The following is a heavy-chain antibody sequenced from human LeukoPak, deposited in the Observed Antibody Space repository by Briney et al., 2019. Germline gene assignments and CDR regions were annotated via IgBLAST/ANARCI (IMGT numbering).Heavy chain of an antibody. CDR1: GGTFSSYA. V-gene: IGHV1-69*04. Sequence: SVKVSCKASGGTFSSYAISWVRQAPGQGLEWMGRIIPILGIANYAQKFQGRVTITADKSTSTAYMELSSLRSEDTAVYYCASDRGSGSYYNGLTYDYWGQGTLVTVSS. D-gene: IGHD3-10*01. CDR3: ASDRGSGSYYNGLTYDY. CDR2: IIPILGIA. J-gene: IGHJ4*02.